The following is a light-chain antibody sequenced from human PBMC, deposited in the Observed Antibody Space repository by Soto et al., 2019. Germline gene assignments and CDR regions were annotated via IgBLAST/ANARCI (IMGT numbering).Light chain of an antibody. V-gene: IGKV3-15*01. Sequence: EMVMTQSPATLSVSPGERVTLSCRASQSISSYLAWYQQKPGQGPRLLIYGASTRATGIPARFSGSGSGTEFTLTISSLQSEDFAVYYCQQYNKWPLTFGRGTKLEIK. CDR3: QQYNKWPLT. J-gene: IGKJ2*01. CDR2: GAS. CDR1: QSISSY.